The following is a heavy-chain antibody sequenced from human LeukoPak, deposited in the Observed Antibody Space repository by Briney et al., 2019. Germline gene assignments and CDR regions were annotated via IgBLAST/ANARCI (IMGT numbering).Heavy chain of an antibody. Sequence: GGSLRLSCAASGFTFSDYYMSWIRQAPGKGLEWVSYISTSGSTIYYADSVKGRFTISRDNAKKSLYLQVNSLRAEDTAVYYCARARNDFGSWYYFDYWGQGTLVTVSS. D-gene: IGHD1-1*01. CDR3: ARARNDFGSWYYFDY. J-gene: IGHJ4*02. CDR1: GFTFSDYY. V-gene: IGHV3-11*01. CDR2: ISTSGSTI.